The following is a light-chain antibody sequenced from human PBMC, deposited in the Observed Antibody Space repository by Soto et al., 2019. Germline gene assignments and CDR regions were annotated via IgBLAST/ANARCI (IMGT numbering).Light chain of an antibody. CDR3: GTWDGSLSAGI. J-gene: IGLJ1*01. Sequence: QSVLTQPPSVSAAPGQKVTISCTGSTSNVGKKYVSWYQHLPGTAPKLLIYYNTKRLSGIPDRFSGSKSGTSATLGITGLQTGDEADYYCGTWDGSLSAGIFGTGTKVTVL. CDR2: YNT. V-gene: IGLV1-51*01. CDR1: TSNVGKKY.